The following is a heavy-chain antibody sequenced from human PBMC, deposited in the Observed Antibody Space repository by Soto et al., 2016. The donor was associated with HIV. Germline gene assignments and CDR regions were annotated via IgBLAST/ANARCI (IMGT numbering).Heavy chain of an antibody. D-gene: IGHD3-22*01. CDR1: GGTFRDFA. J-gene: IGHJ4*02. V-gene: IGHV1-69*13. CDR2: IIPIFGTG. Sequence: QVQLVQSGAEMKKPGSSVKVSCKTSGGTFRDFAISWVRQAPGQGLEWMGGIIPIFGTGNYAQKFRGRVTITADESTATVYMELTSLTSEDTAMYYCSTGNRHSRYYPVAGDFWGQGTLVTVSS. CDR3: STGNRHSRYYPVAGDF.